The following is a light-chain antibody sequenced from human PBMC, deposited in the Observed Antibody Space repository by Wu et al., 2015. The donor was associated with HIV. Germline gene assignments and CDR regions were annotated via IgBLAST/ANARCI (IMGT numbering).Light chain of an antibody. Sequence: EIVLTQSPGTLSLSPGERATLSCRASQSVDSTYLAWYQQRPGQAPRLLIYGASTRATGIPDRFSGSGSGTDFTLTISRLEPEDFAVYYCQQRGTSLFPLTFGGGTKVGGQT. J-gene: IGKJ4*01. V-gene: IGKV3-20*01. CDR2: GAS. CDR1: QSVDSTY. CDR3: QQRGTSLFPLT.